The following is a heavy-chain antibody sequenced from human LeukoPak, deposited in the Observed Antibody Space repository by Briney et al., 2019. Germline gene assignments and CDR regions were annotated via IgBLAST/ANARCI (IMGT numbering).Heavy chain of an antibody. CDR1: GFTFSSYA. CDR2: FSGSAGTT. Sequence: GGSLRLSCAASGFTFSSYAMTWVRQAPGKGLELVSAFSGSAGTTYYADSVKGRFTIPRDNSKNTLYLQMNSMKAEDTAVYYCARGVWIGESWGGYWGQGTLVTVSS. V-gene: IGHV3-23*01. J-gene: IGHJ4*02. CDR3: ARGVWIGESWGGY. D-gene: IGHD3-10*01.